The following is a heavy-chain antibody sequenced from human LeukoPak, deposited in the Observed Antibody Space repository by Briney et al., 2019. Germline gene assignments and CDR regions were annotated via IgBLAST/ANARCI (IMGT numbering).Heavy chain of an antibody. Sequence: SETLSLTCTVSGGSISSDSYYWAWIRQPPGKGLEWIASIYYSGSTYYNPSLKSRVTISVDTSRNQFSLKLSSVTAADTAVYYCASLAVAGLSEGYWGQGPLVIVSS. CDR2: IYYSGST. CDR1: GGSISSDSYY. V-gene: IGHV4-39*01. J-gene: IGHJ4*02. CDR3: ASLAVAGLSEGY. D-gene: IGHD6-19*01.